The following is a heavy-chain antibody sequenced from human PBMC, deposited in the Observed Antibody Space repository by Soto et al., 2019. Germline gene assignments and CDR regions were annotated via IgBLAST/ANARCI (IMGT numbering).Heavy chain of an antibody. CDR2: ISDDGSQK. V-gene: IGHV3-30*18. Sequence: VRQAPGKGLEWVAFISDDGSQKYYGDSVKGRFTISRDNSKNTLSLRMISLRTEDTSVYYCAKEAPGGWHFFDTWGQGTLVTVSS. D-gene: IGHD6-19*01. J-gene: IGHJ4*02. CDR3: AKEAPGGWHFFDT.